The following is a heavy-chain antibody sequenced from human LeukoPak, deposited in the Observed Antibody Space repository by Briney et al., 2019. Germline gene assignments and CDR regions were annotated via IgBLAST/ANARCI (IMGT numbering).Heavy chain of an antibody. CDR3: ASRDSSSWYYYGMDV. Sequence: PGRSLRLSCAASGFTFDDYAMHWVRQAPGKGLEWVSGISWNSGSIGYADSVKGRFTISRDNAKNSLYLQMNSLRAEDTAVYYCASRDSSSWYYYGMDVWGQGTTVTVSS. CDR2: ISWNSGSI. CDR1: GFTFDDYA. V-gene: IGHV3-9*01. J-gene: IGHJ6*02. D-gene: IGHD6-13*01.